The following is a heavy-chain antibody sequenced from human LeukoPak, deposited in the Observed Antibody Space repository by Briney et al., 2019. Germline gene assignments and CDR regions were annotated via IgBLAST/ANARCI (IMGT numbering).Heavy chain of an antibody. D-gene: IGHD3-3*01. V-gene: IGHV1-69*05. J-gene: IGHJ6*03. CDR3: ARSGDYDFWSGYHYYYMDV. CDR2: IIPIFGTA. Sequence: SVKVSCKASGGTFSSYAISWVRQAPGQGLEWMGGIIPIFGTANYEQKFQGRGTITTDESTSTAYMELSSLRSEDTAVYYCARSGDYDFWSGYHYYYMDVWGKGTTVTVSS. CDR1: GGTFSSYA.